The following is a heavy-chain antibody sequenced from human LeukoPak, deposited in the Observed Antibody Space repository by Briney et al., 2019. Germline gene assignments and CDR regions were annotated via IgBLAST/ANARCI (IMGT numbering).Heavy chain of an antibody. V-gene: IGHV4-30-4*02. CDR1: GGSISSGDYY. CDR3: ARDWVYSSSKYAYYYGMDV. Sequence: SETLSLTCTVSGGSISSGDYYWSWIRQPPGKGLEWIGYIYYSGSTYYNPSLKSRVTISADTSKNQFSLKLSSVTAADTAVYYCARDWVYSSSKYAYYYGMDVWGQGTTVTVSS. CDR2: IYYSGST. D-gene: IGHD6-6*01. J-gene: IGHJ6*02.